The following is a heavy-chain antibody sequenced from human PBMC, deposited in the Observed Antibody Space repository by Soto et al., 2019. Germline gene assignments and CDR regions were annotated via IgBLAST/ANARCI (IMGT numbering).Heavy chain of an antibody. D-gene: IGHD3-22*01. CDR1: GYTFTSYG. J-gene: IGHJ3*02. Sequence: GASVKVSCKASGYTFTSYGISWVRQAPGQGLEWMGWISAYNGNTNYAQKLQGRVTMTTDTSTSTAYMELRSLRSDDTAVYYCATDGVTYYYDSSGPDAFDIWGQGTMVTVS. CDR3: ATDGVTYYYDSSGPDAFDI. V-gene: IGHV1-18*01. CDR2: ISAYNGNT.